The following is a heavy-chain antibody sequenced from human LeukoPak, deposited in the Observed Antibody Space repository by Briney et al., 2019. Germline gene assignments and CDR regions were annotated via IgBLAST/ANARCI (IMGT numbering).Heavy chain of an antibody. D-gene: IGHD5-24*01. V-gene: IGHV4-59*01. CDR2: IYHNGNS. J-gene: IGHJ4*02. CDR3: ARGRRDESNYRPLDY. CDR1: GDSTSSYY. Sequence: SESLSLTCTVSGDSTSSYYWSWIRQPPGKGLEWIGYIYHNGNSNYNPSLRSRVTISVDTSKNQFSLMLASVTDADTAVYYCARGRRDESNYRPLDYWGQGILVTVSS.